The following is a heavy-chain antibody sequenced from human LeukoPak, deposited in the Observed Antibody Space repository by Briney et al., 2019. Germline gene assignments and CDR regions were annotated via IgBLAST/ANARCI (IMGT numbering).Heavy chain of an antibody. CDR3: ARVRTTVTVFYY. V-gene: IGHV4-59*12. Sequence: PSETLSLTCSVSGGSLRSYFGSCIREPPGKGLEWIGYIYYSGSTNYNPSLKSRVTISVDTSKNQFSLKLSSVTAADTAVYYCARVRTTVTVFYYWGQGTLVTVSS. CDR1: GGSLRSYF. D-gene: IGHD4-17*01. J-gene: IGHJ4*02. CDR2: IYYSGST.